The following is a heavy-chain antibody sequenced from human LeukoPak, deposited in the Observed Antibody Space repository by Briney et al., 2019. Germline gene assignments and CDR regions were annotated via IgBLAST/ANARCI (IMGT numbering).Heavy chain of an antibody. CDR1: GGTFSSYA. V-gene: IGHV1-69*04. Sequence: ASVKVSCKASGGTFSSYAISWVRQAPGQGLEWMGRIIPILGIANYAQKFQGRVTITADKSTSTAYMELSSLRSEDTAVYYCACDQTRKTYYYGTGSYSWGQGTLVTVSS. D-gene: IGHD3-10*01. CDR2: IIPILGIA. CDR3: ACDQTRKTYYYGTGSYS. J-gene: IGHJ4*02.